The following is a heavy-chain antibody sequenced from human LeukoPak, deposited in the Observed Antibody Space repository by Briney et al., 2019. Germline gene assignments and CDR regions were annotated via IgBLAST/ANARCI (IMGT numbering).Heavy chain of an antibody. CDR2: VYHSGST. V-gene: IGHV4-34*01. CDR3: AREKFLGRLTRVLDT. CDR1: NGSFTEYF. Sequence: PSETLSLTCVVNNGSFTEYFWSWIRQPPGKGLEWIGEVYHSGSTNYNPSLKSRLSISADMSKKQFSLKLNSVTAADTAVYYCAREKFLGRLTRVLDTWGQGTLVTVSP. J-gene: IGHJ5*02. D-gene: IGHD3-3*01.